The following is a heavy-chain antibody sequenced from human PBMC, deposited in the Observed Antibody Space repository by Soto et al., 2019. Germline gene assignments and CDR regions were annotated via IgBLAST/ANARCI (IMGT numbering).Heavy chain of an antibody. CDR2: INQDGSEK. CDR1: GFTFSSYW. Sequence: GGSLRLSCAASGFTFSSYWMTWVRQAPGKGLEWVANINQDGSEKYYVDSVKGRFTISRDNAQNSLYLQMNSLRAEDTAVYYCASSPRGYYYFYMDVWGKGTTVTVSS. V-gene: IGHV3-7*01. CDR3: ASSPRGYYYFYMDV. J-gene: IGHJ6*03.